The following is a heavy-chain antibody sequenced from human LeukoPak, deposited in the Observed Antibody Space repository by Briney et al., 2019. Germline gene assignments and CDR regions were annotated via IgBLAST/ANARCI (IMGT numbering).Heavy chain of an antibody. CDR2: IYYSGST. CDR1: GGSISSYY. J-gene: IGHJ6*02. V-gene: IGHV4-59*01. D-gene: IGHD2-15*01. CDR3: ARGQDMGGYYYYGMDV. Sequence: SETLSLTCTVSGGSISSYYWSWTRQPPGKGLEWIGYIYYSGSTNYNPPLKSRVTISVDTSKNQFSLKLSSVTAADTAVYYCARGQDMGGYYYYGMDVWGQGTMVTVSS.